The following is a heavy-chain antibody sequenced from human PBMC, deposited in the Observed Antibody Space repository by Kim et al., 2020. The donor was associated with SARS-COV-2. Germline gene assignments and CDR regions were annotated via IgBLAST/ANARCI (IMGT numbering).Heavy chain of an antibody. V-gene: IGHV3-23*01. J-gene: IGHJ4*02. CDR2: ISGSGSGT. CDR3: EGSRYFDYLFDY. D-gene: IGHD3-9*01. Sequence: GGSLRLSCAVSGFTFSNYAMSWVRQAPGRGLEWVSAISGSGSGTYYAASVTGRFTISRDNSKNTLYLQMNSLRAEDTAVYDCEGSRYFDYLFDYWGQGILVTVSS. CDR1: GFTFSNYA.